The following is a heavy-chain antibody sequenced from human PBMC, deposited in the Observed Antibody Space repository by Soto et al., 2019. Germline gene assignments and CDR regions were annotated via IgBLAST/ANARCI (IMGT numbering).Heavy chain of an antibody. CDR2: ISYDGSNK. CDR3: AKVVPAAMPYYYYGMDV. D-gene: IGHD2-2*01. V-gene: IGHV3-30*18. J-gene: IGHJ6*02. Sequence: QSGGSLRLSCAASGFTFSSYGMHWVRQAPGKGLEWVAVISYDGSNKYYADSVKGRFTISRDNSKNTLYLQMNSLRAEDTAVYYCAKVVPAAMPYYYYGMDVWGQGTTVTVSS. CDR1: GFTFSSYG.